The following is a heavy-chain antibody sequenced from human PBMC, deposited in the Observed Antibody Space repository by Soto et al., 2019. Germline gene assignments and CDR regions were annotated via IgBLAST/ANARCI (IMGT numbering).Heavy chain of an antibody. CDR1: GFSFIDYG. CDR3: ASDRGSDADAFDI. Sequence: QVQLVESGGGVVQPGRSLRLSCAASGFSFIDYGMHWVRQAPGKGLEGVALIYYYGSNEDYADSVQGRFSISSCSSKNPLYLQMNSLRAEDTAVYYCASDRGSDADAFDIWGQGTVVAVAS. J-gene: IGHJ3*02. D-gene: IGHD3-16*01. CDR2: IYYYGSNE. V-gene: IGHV3-33*08.